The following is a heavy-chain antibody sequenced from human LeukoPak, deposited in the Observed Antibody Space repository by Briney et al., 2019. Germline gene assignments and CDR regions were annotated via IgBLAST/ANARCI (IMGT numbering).Heavy chain of an antibody. CDR2: ISSSGSTI. CDR1: GFTFSSYS. D-gene: IGHD3-22*01. CDR3: ARDIYYDSSGYYGSVY. V-gene: IGHV3-48*04. Sequence: GGSLRLSCAASGFTFSSYSMNWVRQAPGKGLEWVSYISSSGSTIYYADSVKGRFTISRDNAKNSLYLQMNSLRAEDTAVYYCARDIYYDSSGYYGSVYWGQGTLVTVPS. J-gene: IGHJ4*02.